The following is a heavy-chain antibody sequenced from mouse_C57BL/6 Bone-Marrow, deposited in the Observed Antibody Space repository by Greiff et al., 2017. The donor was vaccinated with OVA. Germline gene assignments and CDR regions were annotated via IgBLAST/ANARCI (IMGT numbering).Heavy chain of an antibody. J-gene: IGHJ4*01. CDR1: GYTFTNYW. CDR3: ARSSTTSPYYYAMDY. Sequence: QVQLQQSGAELVRPGTSVKMSCKASGYTFTNYWIGWAKQRPGHGLEWIGDIYPGGGYTNYNEKFKGKATLTADKSSSTAYMQFSSLTSEDSAIYYCARSSTTSPYYYAMDYWGQGTSVTVSS. CDR2: IYPGGGYT. D-gene: IGHD1-1*01. V-gene: IGHV1-63*01.